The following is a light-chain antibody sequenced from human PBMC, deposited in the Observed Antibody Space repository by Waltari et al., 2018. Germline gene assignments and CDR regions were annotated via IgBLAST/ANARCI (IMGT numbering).Light chain of an antibody. Sequence: DIQMTQSPSSLSASAGDRVTITCRASQDIGKYLNWYQLKPGKAPKLLIHDGSTLQTGVPSRFSGNGSETSFTLTINKLQPEDIATYYCQQFNSLPLTFGGGTRMDIK. V-gene: IGKV1-33*01. CDR3: QQFNSLPLT. CDR1: QDIGKY. CDR2: DGS. J-gene: IGKJ4*01.